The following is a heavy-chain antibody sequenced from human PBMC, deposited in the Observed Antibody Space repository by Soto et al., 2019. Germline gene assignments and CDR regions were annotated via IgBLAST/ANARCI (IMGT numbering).Heavy chain of an antibody. CDR3: AKYCSGGSCYVLSD. D-gene: IGHD2-15*01. CDR2: ISGRGSSRT. V-gene: IGHV3-23*01. Sequence: GGSLRLSCAASGFTFSSYAMSWVRQAPGKGLEWVSGISGRGSSRTYYVDSVKGRFTISRDNSKNILYLQMNSLRAEDTAVYYCAKYCSGGSCYVLSDWGQGTLVTVSS. J-gene: IGHJ4*02. CDR1: GFTFSSYA.